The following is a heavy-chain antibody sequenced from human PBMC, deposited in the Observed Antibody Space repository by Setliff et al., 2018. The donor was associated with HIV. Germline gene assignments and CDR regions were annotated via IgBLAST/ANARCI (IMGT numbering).Heavy chain of an antibody. J-gene: IGHJ6*02. CDR3: ARRSIVGVTRGFYYYGLDV. CDR1: GGTINNHY. D-gene: IGHD1-26*01. CDR2: IYISWTT. Sequence: PSETLSLTCTVSGGTINNHYWYWIRQPPGKGLEWIGYIYISWTTNYNPSLKNRVTMSLDTSKTQVSLRLTSVTAADTAVYYCARRSIVGVTRGFYYYGLDVWGQGTTVTVSS. V-gene: IGHV4-4*09.